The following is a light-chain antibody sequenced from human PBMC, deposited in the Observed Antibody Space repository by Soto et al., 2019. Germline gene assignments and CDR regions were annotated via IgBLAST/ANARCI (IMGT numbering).Light chain of an antibody. Sequence: QYVLTQPPSASGSPGQSVTISCTGTSSDVGGYNYVSWYQQHPGKAPKLMIYEVSKRPSGVPDRFSGSKSGNTASLTVSGLQAEDEADYSCSSYAGSNNFVVFGGGTKLTVL. CDR1: SSDVGGYNY. J-gene: IGLJ2*01. V-gene: IGLV2-8*01. CDR2: EVS. CDR3: SSYAGSNNFVV.